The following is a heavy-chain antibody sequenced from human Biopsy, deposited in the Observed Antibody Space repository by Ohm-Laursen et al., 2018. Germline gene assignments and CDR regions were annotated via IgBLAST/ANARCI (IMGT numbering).Heavy chain of an antibody. CDR2: IYNTETT. J-gene: IGHJ5*02. Sequence: TLSLTCTVSGGSISSSTTYYWAWLRQTPGKGLEWIGSIYNTETTFYNPSLKNRVTISVDTPTNQISLKVSSVTAADTALYFCARHPTGFWFDPWGHGTLVTVSS. V-gene: IGHV4-39*01. CDR3: ARHPTGFWFDP. CDR1: GGSISSSTTYY.